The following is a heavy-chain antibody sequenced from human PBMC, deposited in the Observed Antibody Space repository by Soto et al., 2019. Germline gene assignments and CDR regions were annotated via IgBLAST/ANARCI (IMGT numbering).Heavy chain of an antibody. Sequence: EVQLLESGGGFAQPGGSLRLSCAASGFTFSSYAMHWVRKAPGRGQEWVSTISGSGTNIYYADSVQGRFTISRDNSQNTLFLPMTAMRADDAANDYCVRDGVGGASDYWGQGTHVTVSS. CDR2: ISGSGTNI. CDR1: GFTFSSYA. CDR3: VRDGVGGASDY. D-gene: IGHD2-8*01. J-gene: IGHJ4*02. V-gene: IGHV3-23*01.